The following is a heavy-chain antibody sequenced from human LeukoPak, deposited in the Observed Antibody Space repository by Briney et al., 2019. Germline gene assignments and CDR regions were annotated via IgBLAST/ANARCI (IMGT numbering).Heavy chain of an antibody. CDR2: INHSGST. J-gene: IGHJ5*02. D-gene: IGHD2-2*02. CDR3: ARGDTQVNWFDP. Sequence: SETLSLTCAVYGGSFSGYYWSWIRQPPGKGLEWIGEINHSGSTNYNPSLKSQVTISVDTSKNQFSLKLSSVTAADTAVYYCARGDTQVNWFDPWGQGTLVTVSS. CDR1: GGSFSGYY. V-gene: IGHV4-34*01.